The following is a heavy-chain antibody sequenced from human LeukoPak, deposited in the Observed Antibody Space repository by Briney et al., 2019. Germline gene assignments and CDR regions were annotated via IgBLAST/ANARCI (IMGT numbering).Heavy chain of an antibody. J-gene: IGHJ4*02. Sequence: SETLSLTCTVSGGSISSGGYYWSWIRQHPGKGLEWIGYIYYSGSTYYNPSLKSRVTISVDTSKNQFSLKLSSVTAADTAVYYCAREDRGVFDYWGQGTLVTVSS. D-gene: IGHD3-10*01. CDR1: GGSISSGGYY. V-gene: IGHV4-31*03. CDR2: IYYSGST. CDR3: AREDRGVFDY.